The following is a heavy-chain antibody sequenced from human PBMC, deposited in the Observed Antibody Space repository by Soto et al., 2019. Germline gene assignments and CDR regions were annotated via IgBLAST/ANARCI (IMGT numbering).Heavy chain of an antibody. V-gene: IGHV1-46*01. CDR2: INPASGST. J-gene: IGHJ5*02. D-gene: IGHD6-13*01. CDR1: GYTFTHYY. CDR3: WSDIAAGDL. Sequence: QVQLVQSGAEVKKPGASVKLSCRTSGYTFTHYYIHWVRQAPGQGLEWLGIINPASGSTNYAKDFQGRVTLKKETSTNTDYMGVSGMGADYSAIFYYWSDIAAGDLWGQGTLVTVSS.